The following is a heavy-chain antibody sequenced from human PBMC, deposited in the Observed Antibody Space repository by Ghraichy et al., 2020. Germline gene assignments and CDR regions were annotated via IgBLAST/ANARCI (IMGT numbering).Heavy chain of an antibody. CDR1: GGSFSGYY. J-gene: IGHJ6*03. V-gene: IGHV4-34*01. CDR2: INHSGST. Sequence: SETLSLTCAVYGGSFSGYYWSWIRQPPGKGLEWIGEINHSGSTNYNPSLKSRVTISVDTSKNQFSLKLSSVTAADTAVYYCARERITIFWYGYMDVWGKGTTVTVSS. D-gene: IGHD3-3*01. CDR3: ARERITIFWYGYMDV.